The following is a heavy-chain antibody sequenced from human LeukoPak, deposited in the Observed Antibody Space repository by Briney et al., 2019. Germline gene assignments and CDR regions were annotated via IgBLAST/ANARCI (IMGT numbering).Heavy chain of an antibody. CDR1: GFTFSSYA. D-gene: IGHD3-10*01. V-gene: IGHV3-13*01. Sequence: GGSLRLSCAASGFTFSSYAMSWVRQATGKGLEWVSAIGTAGDTYYPGSVKGRFTISRENAKNSLYLQMNSLRAEDTAVYYCARAVRISYYYYYGMDVWGQGTTVTVSS. CDR3: ARAVRISYYYYYGMDV. J-gene: IGHJ6*02. CDR2: IGTAGDT.